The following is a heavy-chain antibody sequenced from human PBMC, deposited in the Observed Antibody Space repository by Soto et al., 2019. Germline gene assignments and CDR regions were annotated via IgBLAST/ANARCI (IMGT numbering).Heavy chain of an antibody. CDR2: ITGTGGNT. CDR1: GFPLSTYG. D-gene: IGHD2-8*02. Sequence: EVQLLESGGGLVQPGGSLRLSCAASGFPLSTYGMTWVRQAPGKGLEWVSAITGTGGNTYYVDSVKGRFTSYRDNSKNMLYLQVTSLRVEDTAVYYCARIRGYWSGLDVWGQGTKVTVSS. CDR3: ARIRGYWSGLDV. J-gene: IGHJ6*02. V-gene: IGHV3-23*01.